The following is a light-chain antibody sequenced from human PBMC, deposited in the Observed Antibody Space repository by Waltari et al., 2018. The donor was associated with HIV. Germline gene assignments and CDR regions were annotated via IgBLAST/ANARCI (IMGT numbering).Light chain of an antibody. CDR2: AVT. CDR3: CSYAGTGTYV. CDR1: SSDVASYNL. J-gene: IGLJ1*01. V-gene: IGLV2-23*02. Sequence: QSALTQPASVSGSPGQSITISCPAPSSDVASYNLVSWYQQHPGKAPKVMIYAVTKRPSGVSNRFSGSKSDNTASLTISGLQAEDEADYYCCSYAGTGTYVFGTGTKVTVL.